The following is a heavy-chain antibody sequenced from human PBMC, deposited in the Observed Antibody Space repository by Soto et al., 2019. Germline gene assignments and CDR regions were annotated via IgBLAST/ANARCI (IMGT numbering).Heavy chain of an antibody. CDR3: TKDHVGADAFDI. CDR1: GAPISSSNW. Sequence: ETRSLTCAVSGAPISSSNWYRWVLQPPGKGLEWIGEIHQSGTTNYNPSLKSRVTISVDTSKNQFSLMLTSVTAADTAMSYCTKDHVGADAFDIWGQGTMVTGSS. CDR2: IHQSGTT. J-gene: IGHJ3*02. V-gene: IGHV4-4*02. D-gene: IGHD3-10*02.